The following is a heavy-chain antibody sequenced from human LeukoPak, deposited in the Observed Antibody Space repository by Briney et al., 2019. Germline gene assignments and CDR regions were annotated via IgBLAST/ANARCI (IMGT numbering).Heavy chain of an antibody. CDR3: AKHFDDRGSTFDR. J-gene: IGHJ4*02. D-gene: IGHD5-12*01. CDR1: AFPFSSHY. CDR2: LNGGGGDI. Sequence: GGSLRLSCGASAFPFSSHYMAWVRQAPGRGLEWVSALNGGGGDIHYIDSVRDRFIISRDNSRNTLYLQMNSLRAEDTAIYYCAKHFDDRGSTFDRWGQGTLVTVSS. V-gene: IGHV3-23*01.